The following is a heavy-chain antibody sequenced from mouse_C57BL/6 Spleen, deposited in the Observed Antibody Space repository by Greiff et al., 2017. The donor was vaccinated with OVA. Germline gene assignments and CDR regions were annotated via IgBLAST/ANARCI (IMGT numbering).Heavy chain of an antibody. J-gene: IGHJ1*03. V-gene: IGHV1-50*01. CDR1: GYTFTSYW. CDR3: AEGMLGYFDV. Sequence: QVQLKQPGAELVKPGASVKLSCKASGYTFTSYWMQWVKQRPGQGLEWIGEIDPSDSYTNYNQKFKGKATLTVDTSSSTAYMQLSSLTSEDSAVYYCAEGMLGYFDVWGTGTTVTVSS. CDR2: IDPSDSYT.